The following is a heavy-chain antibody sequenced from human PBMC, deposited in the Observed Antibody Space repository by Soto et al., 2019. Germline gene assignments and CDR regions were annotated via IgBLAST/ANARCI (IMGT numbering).Heavy chain of an antibody. V-gene: IGHV3-30-3*01. Sequence: QVQLVESGGGVVQPGRSLRLSCAASGFTFSSYAMHWVRQAPGKGLEWVAVISYDGSNKYYADSVKGRFTISRDNFKNSLYLQMNSLIAEDTAVYYFSRHEIRFSWAYGMDVCGQGTTVTVSS. D-gene: IGHD3-3*01. J-gene: IGHJ6*02. CDR3: SRHEIRFSWAYGMDV. CDR1: GFTFSSYA. CDR2: ISYDGSNK.